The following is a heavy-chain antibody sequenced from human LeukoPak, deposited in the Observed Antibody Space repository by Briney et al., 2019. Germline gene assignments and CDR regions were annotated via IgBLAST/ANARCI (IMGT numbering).Heavy chain of an antibody. CDR1: GGTFSSYA. J-gene: IGHJ4*02. Sequence: SVKVSGKASGGTFSSYAISWVRQAPGQGLEWMGGIIPIFGTANYAQKFQGRVTITTDESTSTAYMELSSLRSEDTAVYYCARHSHNYDFWSGYPLDYWGQGTLVTVSS. CDR3: ARHSHNYDFWSGYPLDY. D-gene: IGHD3-3*01. CDR2: IIPIFGTA. V-gene: IGHV1-69*05.